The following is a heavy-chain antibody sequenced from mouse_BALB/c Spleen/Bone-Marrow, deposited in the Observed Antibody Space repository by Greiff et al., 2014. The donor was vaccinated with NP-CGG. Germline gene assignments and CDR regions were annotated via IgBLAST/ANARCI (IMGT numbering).Heavy chain of an antibody. CDR3: ARMDFYGGY. CDR1: GFSLFSYG. D-gene: IGHD1-1*01. Sequence: QVQLQQPGPGQVQPSQSLSITCTVSGFSLFSYGVHWVRQSPGKGLEWLGVIWGGGNTDYNTAFISRLNISKDNSKSLVFFRMNSLQTNDTAIYYCARMDFYGGYWGQGTTLTVSS. CDR2: IWGGGNT. V-gene: IGHV2-2*02. J-gene: IGHJ2*01.